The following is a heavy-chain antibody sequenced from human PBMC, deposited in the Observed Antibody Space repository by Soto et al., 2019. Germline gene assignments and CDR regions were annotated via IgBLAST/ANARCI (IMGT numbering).Heavy chain of an antibody. CDR2: AIPLHNTS. CDR1: GGAFTNYS. V-gene: IGHV1-69*06. Sequence: QVHLLQSGAEVKKPGSSLKVSCKVSGGAFTNYSLNWVRHSPGQGLEWLGGAIPLHNTSNYSLKFVGRLSVIADISSITVYMYLSGLTSGDTATYCCASWSDYSPLYYHCLDVWGQGTPVTVSS. CDR3: ASWSDYSPLYYHCLDV. J-gene: IGHJ6*02. D-gene: IGHD4-17*01.